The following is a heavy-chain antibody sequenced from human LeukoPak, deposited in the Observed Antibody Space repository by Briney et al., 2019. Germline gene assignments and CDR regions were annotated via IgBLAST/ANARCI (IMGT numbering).Heavy chain of an antibody. D-gene: IGHD6-13*01. CDR3: AKDRLPDSSWSLDY. J-gene: IGHJ4*02. CDR1: GFSFSSYA. CDR2: ISGSGGST. Sequence: PGGSLRLSCAASGFSFSSYAMSWVRQAPGKGLEWVSAISGSGGSTYYADSVKGRFTISRDNSKNTLYLQMNSLRAEDTAVYYCAKDRLPDSSWSLDYWGQGTLVTVSS. V-gene: IGHV3-23*01.